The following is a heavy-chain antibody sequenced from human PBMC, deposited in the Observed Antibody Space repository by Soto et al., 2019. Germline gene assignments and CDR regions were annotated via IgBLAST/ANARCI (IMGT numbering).Heavy chain of an antibody. CDR2: INWNGGST. CDR1: GFTFSSYA. D-gene: IGHD1-1*01. J-gene: IGHJ4*02. Sequence: GGSLRLSCAGSGFTFSSYAMSWVRQAPGKGLEWVSGINWNGGSTGYADSVKGRFTISRDNAKNSLYLQMNSLRAEDTALYYCARDHNWNDAFFDYWGQGTLVTVSS. V-gene: IGHV3-20*04. CDR3: ARDHNWNDAFFDY.